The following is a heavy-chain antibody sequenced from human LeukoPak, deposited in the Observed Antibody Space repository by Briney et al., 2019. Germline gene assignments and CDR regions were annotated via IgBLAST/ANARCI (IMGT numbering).Heavy chain of an antibody. CDR2: VKQDGSER. CDR1: GFTFSSYW. V-gene: IGHV3-7*01. J-gene: IGHJ6*03. Sequence: PGGSLRLSCAASGFTFSSYWMSWVRQAPGKGLVWVANVKQDGSERYYVGSVRGRFTISRDNAKNSLYLQMNSLRAEDTAVYYCAREDIRDYYMDVWGKGTTVTVSS. D-gene: IGHD4-17*01. CDR3: AREDIRDYYMDV.